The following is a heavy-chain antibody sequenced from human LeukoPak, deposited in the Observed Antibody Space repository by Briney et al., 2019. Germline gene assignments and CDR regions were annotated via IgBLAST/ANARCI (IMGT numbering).Heavy chain of an antibody. CDR2: IFPRDSDT. D-gene: IGHD2-15*01. J-gene: IGHJ5*02. CDR1: AYLFTSHW. Sequence: GESLKISCKASAYLFTSHWIGWVRQVPGKGLEWIGIIFPRDSDTRYSPSFQGQVTISADKSITTAYLQWSSLRASDSAMYYCARHGSGPNWFDLWGQGTLVTVAS. CDR3: ARHGSGPNWFDL. V-gene: IGHV5-51*01.